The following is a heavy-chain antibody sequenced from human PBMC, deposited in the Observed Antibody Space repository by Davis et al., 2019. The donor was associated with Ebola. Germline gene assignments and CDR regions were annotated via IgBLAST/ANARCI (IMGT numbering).Heavy chain of an antibody. CDR3: ARDSVSIAPAGRWFDP. V-gene: IGHV1-2*06. CDR1: GYTFTGYY. CDR2: INPNSGGT. D-gene: IGHD6-25*01. J-gene: IGHJ5*02. Sequence: AASVKVSCKASGYTFTGYYMHWVRQAPGQGLEWMGRINPNSGGTNYAQKFQGRVTITADESTSTAYMELSSLRSEDTAVYYCARDSVSIAPAGRWFDPWGQGTLVTVSS.